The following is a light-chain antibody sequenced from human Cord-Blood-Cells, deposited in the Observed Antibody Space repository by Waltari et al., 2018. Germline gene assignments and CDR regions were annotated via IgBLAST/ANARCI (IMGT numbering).Light chain of an antibody. CDR2: YTS. CDR3: HQSSSLPQT. CDR1: QSIGST. J-gene: IGKJ1*01. V-gene: IGKV6-21*01. Sequence: EIVLTQSPDFPSVPPKEKATITYRARQSIGSTLHWYQQNPDKSPKLLIKYTSQSFSGVPSRFSGSGSGTDFTLTINSLEAEDAATYYCHQSSSLPQTFGQGTKVEIK.